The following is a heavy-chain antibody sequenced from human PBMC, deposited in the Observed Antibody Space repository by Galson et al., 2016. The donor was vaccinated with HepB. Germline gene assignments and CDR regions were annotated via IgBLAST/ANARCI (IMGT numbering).Heavy chain of an antibody. V-gene: IGHV3-11*01. D-gene: IGHD2-21*01. CDR3: ARVIFYYYGMDV. Sequence: GLEWVSYISGSGSSLYYGDSVKGRFTISRDNAKNSLYLQMNSLRAEDTAVYYCARVIFYYYGMDVWGQGTTVTVSS. CDR2: ISGSGSSL. J-gene: IGHJ6*02.